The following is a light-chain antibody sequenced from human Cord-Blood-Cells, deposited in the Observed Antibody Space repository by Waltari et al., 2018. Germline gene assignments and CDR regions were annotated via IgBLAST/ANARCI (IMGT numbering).Light chain of an antibody. CDR2: EVS. Sequence: QSALTQPASVSGSPGQSLTISCTGTSSDVGSYNLVSWYQQHPGNAPKLMIYEVSKRPSGVSNRFSGSKSGNTASLTISGLQAEDEADYYCCSYAGSSTFNWVFGGGTKLTVL. V-gene: IGLV2-23*02. CDR1: SSDVGSYNL. CDR3: CSYAGSSTFNWV. J-gene: IGLJ3*02.